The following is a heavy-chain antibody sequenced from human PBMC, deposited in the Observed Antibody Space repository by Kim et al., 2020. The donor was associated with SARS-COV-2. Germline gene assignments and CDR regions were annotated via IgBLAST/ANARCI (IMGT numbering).Heavy chain of an antibody. CDR2: ISNDGSNE. CDR3: AKDLGNRSGLVHC. V-gene: IGHV3-30*18. CDR1: GFNFITYD. D-gene: IGHD3-22*01. J-gene: IGHJ4*02. Sequence: GGSLRLSCAASGFNFITYDMHWVRQAPGKGLEWVSLISNDGSNEYYADSVKGRFTISRDNSKNTLYLQVNSLRAEDTAVYYCAKDLGNRSGLVHCWGEGDLVTASS.